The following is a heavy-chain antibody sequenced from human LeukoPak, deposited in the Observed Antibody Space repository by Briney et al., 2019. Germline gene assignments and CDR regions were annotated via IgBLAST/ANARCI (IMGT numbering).Heavy chain of an antibody. Sequence: GGSLRLPCAASGFTFSDYYMSWIRQAPGKGLEWVSYISSTGSTMFYADSVKGRFTISRDNAKNSLYLQMNSLRAEDTAVYYCARVLHKRNYDSSDYYGYWGQGTLVTVSS. CDR1: GFTFSDYY. CDR3: ARVLHKRNYDSSDYYGY. J-gene: IGHJ4*02. CDR2: ISSTGSTM. V-gene: IGHV3-11*04. D-gene: IGHD3-22*01.